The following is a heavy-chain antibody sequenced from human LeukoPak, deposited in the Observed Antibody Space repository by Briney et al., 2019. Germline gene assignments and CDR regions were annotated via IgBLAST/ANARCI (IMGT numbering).Heavy chain of an antibody. D-gene: IGHD6-6*01. CDR3: SNGIYSSSY. CDR1: GFTFSSHA. V-gene: IGHV3-7*01. J-gene: IGHJ4*02. CDR2: IKQDGSQQ. Sequence: GGSLRLSCAASGFTFSSHAMSWVRQAPGKGLEWVANIKQDGSQQYYLDSVEGRFTISRDNAKNSLYLQMNNLRAEDTAVYYCSNGIYSSSYWGQGTLVTVSS.